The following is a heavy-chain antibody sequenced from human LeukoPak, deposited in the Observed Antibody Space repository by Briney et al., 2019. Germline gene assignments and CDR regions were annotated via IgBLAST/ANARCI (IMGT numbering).Heavy chain of an antibody. CDR1: GGSISNHF. CDR2: LYYNGNT. Sequence: SETLSLTCVVSGGSISNHFWNWVRQPPGTGLEWFGYLYYNGNTNYNPSLKSRLTISVDTSKTQFSLKLRSVTAADTALYYCATGHGWFPDYWGQGALVTVSS. V-gene: IGHV4-59*11. J-gene: IGHJ4*02. D-gene: IGHD2-15*01. CDR3: ATGHGWFPDY.